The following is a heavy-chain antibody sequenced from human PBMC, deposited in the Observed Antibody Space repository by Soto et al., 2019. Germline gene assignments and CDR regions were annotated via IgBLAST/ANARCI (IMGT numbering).Heavy chain of an antibody. CDR2: IYWDDDK. V-gene: IGHV2-5*08. D-gene: IGHD2-15*01. CDR3: AHKGGRGAGMDV. Sequence: TLSLTCAVSGGSISSGGYSWSWIRQPPGKGLEWLALIYWDDDKRYSPFLQSRVTITKDTSKNQVVLTMTNMDPVDTATYYCAHKGGRGAGMDVWGQGTTVTVSS. CDR1: GGSISSGGYS. J-gene: IGHJ6*02.